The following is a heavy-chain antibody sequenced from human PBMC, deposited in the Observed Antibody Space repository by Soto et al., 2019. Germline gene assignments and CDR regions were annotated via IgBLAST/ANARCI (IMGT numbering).Heavy chain of an antibody. CDR2: IWYDGSKT. CDR3: ARDPASSMDV. J-gene: IGHJ6*02. Sequence: QVQLVESGGGVVQPGRSLRLSCAASGYTFSSHGMHWVRQAPGKGLEWVAVIWYDGSKTYYAGSVKGRFTISRDDSKNTLYLEMNSLRAEDTAVYYCARDPASSMDVWGHGTTVIVSS. V-gene: IGHV3-33*01. D-gene: IGHD6-25*01. CDR1: GYTFSSHG.